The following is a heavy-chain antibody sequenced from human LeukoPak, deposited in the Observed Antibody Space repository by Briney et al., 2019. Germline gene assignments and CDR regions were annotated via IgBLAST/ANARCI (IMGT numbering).Heavy chain of an antibody. CDR2: ISSSSSYI. V-gene: IGHV3-21*01. Sequence: PGGSLRLSCAAPGFTFSSYVMNWVRQAPGKGLEWVSSISSSSSYIYYADSVKGRFTISRDNAKNSLCLQMNSLRAEDTAVYYCARYEGGPGFDYWGPGTLVAVSS. D-gene: IGHD3-16*01. CDR1: GFTFSSYV. J-gene: IGHJ4*02. CDR3: ARYEGGPGFDY.